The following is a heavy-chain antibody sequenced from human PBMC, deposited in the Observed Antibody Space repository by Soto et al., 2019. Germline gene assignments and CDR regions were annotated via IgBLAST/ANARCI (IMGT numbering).Heavy chain of an antibody. CDR2: IYYSGST. J-gene: IGHJ5*02. CDR1: GGSVSSGTYY. CDR3: ARTYYYVSSGYSTNWFDP. D-gene: IGHD3-22*01. Sequence: PSETLSLTCTVSGGSVSSGTYYWSWIRQPPGTGLEWIGYIYYSGSTNYNPSLKSRVTISIDTSKTQFSLKLSSVTAADTAVYYCARTYYYVSSGYSTNWFDPWGQGTLVTVSS. V-gene: IGHV4-61*01.